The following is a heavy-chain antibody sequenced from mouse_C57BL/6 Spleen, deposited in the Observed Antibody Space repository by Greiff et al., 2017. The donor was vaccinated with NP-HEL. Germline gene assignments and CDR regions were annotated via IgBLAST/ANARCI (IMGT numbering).Heavy chain of an antibody. Sequence: VQLQQPGAELVKPGASVKLSCKASGYTFTSYWMHWVKQRPGQGLEWIGMIHPNSGSINYNEKFKSKATLTVDKSSSTAYMQLSSLTSEDSAVYYCDYGNYAGYFDYWGQGTTLTVSS. CDR2: IHPNSGSI. CDR3: DYGNYAGYFDY. J-gene: IGHJ2*01. D-gene: IGHD2-1*01. CDR1: GYTFTSYW. V-gene: IGHV1-64*01.